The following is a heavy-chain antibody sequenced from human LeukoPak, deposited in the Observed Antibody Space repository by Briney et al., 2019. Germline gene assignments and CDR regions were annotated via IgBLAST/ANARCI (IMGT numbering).Heavy chain of an antibody. CDR1: GLTFSSYA. V-gene: IGHV3-23*01. CDR2: ISGSGGST. D-gene: IGHD3-22*01. J-gene: IGHJ4*02. Sequence: GGSLRLSCAASGLTFSSYAMSWVRQAPGKGLEWVSAISGSGGSTYYADSVKGRFTIPRDNSKNTLYLQMNSLRAEDTAVYYCAKEGAITMIVVAEGLFDYWGQGTLVTVSS. CDR3: AKEGAITMIVVAEGLFDY.